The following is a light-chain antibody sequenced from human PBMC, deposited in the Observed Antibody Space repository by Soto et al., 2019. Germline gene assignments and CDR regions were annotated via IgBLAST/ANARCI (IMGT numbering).Light chain of an antibody. Sequence: EIVMTQSPATLSVSPGERATLSFRASQSVSGNLAWYQQKPGQAPRLLIYGASTRATGIPARFSGSGSGTEFTLTISSLQSEDFEVYYCQQYNNWQYTFGQGTKLEIK. V-gene: IGKV3-15*01. CDR3: QQYNNWQYT. J-gene: IGKJ2*01. CDR1: QSVSGN. CDR2: GAS.